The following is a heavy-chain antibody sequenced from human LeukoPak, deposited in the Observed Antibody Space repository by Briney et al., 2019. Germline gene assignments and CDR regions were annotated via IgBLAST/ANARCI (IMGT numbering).Heavy chain of an antibody. CDR3: AKKAFCNSATCYGALDV. CDR2: IWYDGSNK. Sequence: GGSLRLSCAASGFTFSGFGMHWVRQAPGKGLEWVAYIWYDGSNKYYADSVKGRFTISRDNSKNTLYLPLNSLGAADTAVYYCAKKAFCNSATCYGALDVWGQGTMVTVSS. V-gene: IGHV3-30*02. D-gene: IGHD2/OR15-2a*01. J-gene: IGHJ3*01. CDR1: GFTFSGFG.